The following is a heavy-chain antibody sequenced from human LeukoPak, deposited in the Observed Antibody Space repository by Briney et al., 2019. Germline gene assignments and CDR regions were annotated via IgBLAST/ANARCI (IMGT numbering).Heavy chain of an antibody. CDR2: ISGSGGST. CDR1: GFTFSSYA. V-gene: IGHV3-23*01. J-gene: IGHJ4*02. D-gene: IGHD3-10*01. CDR3: AKQGRITMVRGVNYFDY. Sequence: GGSLRLSCAASGFTFSSYAMSWVRQAPGKGLEWVSVISGSGGSTYYADSVKGRFTISRDNSKNTLYLQMNSLRAEDTAVYYCAKQGRITMVRGVNYFDYWGQGTLVTVSS.